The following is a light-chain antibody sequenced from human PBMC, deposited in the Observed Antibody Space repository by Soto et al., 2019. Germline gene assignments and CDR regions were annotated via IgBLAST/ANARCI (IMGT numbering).Light chain of an antibody. CDR3: SSYTSSSTYV. CDR1: SSDVGGYNY. CDR2: DVS. Sequence: QSALTQPASVSVSPGQSITISCTGTSSDVGGYNYVSWYQQHQGKAPKLMIDDVSNRPSGVSNRFSGSKSGNTSSLTSSGLQAEDEADYYCSSYTSSSTYVFGTGTKLTVL. V-gene: IGLV2-14*01. J-gene: IGLJ1*01.